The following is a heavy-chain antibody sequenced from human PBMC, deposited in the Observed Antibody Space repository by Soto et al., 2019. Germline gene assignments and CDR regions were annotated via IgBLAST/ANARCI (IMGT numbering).Heavy chain of an antibody. Sequence: PACCVRMSVGSGECTFSSDGMSCLAQAPGKGLEWVSAISGSGGSTYYADSVKGRFTISRDNSKNTLYLQMNSLRAEDTAVYYCANKRGLAIDSLLGGSYGNSGQGTLVTVSS. D-gene: IGHD3-10*01. CDR1: ECTFSSDG. V-gene: IGHV3-23*01. CDR2: ISGSGGST. J-gene: IGHJ4*02. CDR3: ANKRGLAIDSLLGGSYGN.